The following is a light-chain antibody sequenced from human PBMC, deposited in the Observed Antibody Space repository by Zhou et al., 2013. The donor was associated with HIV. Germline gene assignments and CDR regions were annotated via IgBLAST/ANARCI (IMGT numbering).Light chain of an antibody. CDR2: DAS. V-gene: IGKV3-11*01. Sequence: EIVLTQSPATLSLSPGERATLSCRASQSVSSYLAWYQQKPGQAPRLLIYDASNRATGIPARFSGSGSGTDFTLTISSLEPGDFAVYYCQQFTNWGTFGQGTKLEIK. CDR1: QSVSSY. CDR3: QQFTNWGT. J-gene: IGKJ2*01.